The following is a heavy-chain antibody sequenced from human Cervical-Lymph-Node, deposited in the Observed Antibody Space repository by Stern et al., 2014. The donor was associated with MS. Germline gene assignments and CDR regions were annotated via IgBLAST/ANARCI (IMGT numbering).Heavy chain of an antibody. V-gene: IGHV1-69*04. Sequence: QVQLVQSGAEVKKPGSSVKVSCKASGVTFSTYTYTWVRQAPGQGLEWMGRVIPIRGVANYAQKFQGRVTITADKSTNTAYMELSSLTSEDTDVYYCARDPRPEVAAATLYGMDVWGQGTTVTVSS. CDR1: GVTFSTYT. J-gene: IGHJ6*02. CDR3: ARDPRPEVAAATLYGMDV. D-gene: IGHD2-15*01. CDR2: VIPIRGVA.